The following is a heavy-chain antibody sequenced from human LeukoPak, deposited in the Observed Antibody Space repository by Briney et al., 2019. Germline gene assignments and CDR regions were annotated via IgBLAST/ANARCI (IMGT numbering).Heavy chain of an antibody. CDR2: INHSGST. CDR1: GGSFSGYY. Sequence: SETLSLTCAVYGGSFSGYYWSWIRQPPGKGLEWIGEINHSGSTNYNPSLKGRVTTSVDTSKNQFSLKLSSVTAADTAVYYCARGGRNIVVVVAATVNWFDPWGQGTLVTVSS. CDR3: ARGGRNIVVVVAATVNWFDP. J-gene: IGHJ5*02. D-gene: IGHD2-15*01. V-gene: IGHV4-34*01.